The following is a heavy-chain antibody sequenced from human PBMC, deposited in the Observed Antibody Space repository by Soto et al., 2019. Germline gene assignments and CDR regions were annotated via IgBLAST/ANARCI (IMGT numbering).Heavy chain of an antibody. D-gene: IGHD5-12*01. CDR3: AGGYGAGCAHGWWYFDV. V-gene: IGHV4-59*08. CDR2: IYYTGNT. Sequence: QVQLQESGPGLVKPSETLSLTCTVSGGSISTYYWNWIRQPPGKGLEWIGYIYYTGNTNYNPSLKSRVNMPVATSKTQCTLTLSSGSAAETAVNYGAGGYGAGCAHGWWYFDVWGRGTLVTVPS. J-gene: IGHJ2*01. CDR1: GGSISTYY.